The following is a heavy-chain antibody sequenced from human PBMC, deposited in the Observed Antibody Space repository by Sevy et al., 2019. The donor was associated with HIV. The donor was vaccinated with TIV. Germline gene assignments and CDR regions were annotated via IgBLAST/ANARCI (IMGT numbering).Heavy chain of an antibody. CDR3: ATGGDFWSGYSNDAFDI. Sequence: GGSLRLSCAASGFTFSSYAMSWFRQAPGKGLEWVSTIRDSGESTYNAHSVKGRFTISRDNSKNTLYLQMNSLRADDTAVYYCATGGDFWSGYSNDAFDIWGQGTMVTVS. CDR2: IRDSGEST. CDR1: GFTFSSYA. D-gene: IGHD3-3*01. J-gene: IGHJ3*02. V-gene: IGHV3-23*01.